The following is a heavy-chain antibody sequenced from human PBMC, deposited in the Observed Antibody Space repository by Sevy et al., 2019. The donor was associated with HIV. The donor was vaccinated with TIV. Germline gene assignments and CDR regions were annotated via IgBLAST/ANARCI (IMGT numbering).Heavy chain of an antibody. CDR3: ATTKDYYDSSGYPFDY. V-gene: IGHV1-24*01. CDR2: FDPEDGET. CDR1: GYTLTELS. D-gene: IGHD3-22*01. Sequence: ASVKVSCKVSGYTLTELSMHWVRQAPGKGLEWMGSFDPEDGETIYQQKFQGRVTLTEDTSTDTAYMELSSLRSEDTAVYYCATTKDYYDSSGYPFDYWGQGPWSPSPQ. J-gene: IGHJ4*02.